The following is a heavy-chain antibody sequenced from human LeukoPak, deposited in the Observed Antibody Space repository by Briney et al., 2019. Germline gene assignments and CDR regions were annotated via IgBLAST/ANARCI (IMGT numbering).Heavy chain of an antibody. CDR3: ASGLVVAIPPDY. V-gene: IGHV4-34*01. J-gene: IGHJ4*02. D-gene: IGHD3-22*01. CDR1: GGSFSGYY. CDR2: INHSGST. Sequence: SETLSLTCAVYGGSFSGYYWSWIRQPPGKGLEWIGEINHSGSTNYNPSLKSRVTISVDTSKSQFSLKLSSVTAADTAVYYCASGLVVAIPPDYWGQGTLVTVSS.